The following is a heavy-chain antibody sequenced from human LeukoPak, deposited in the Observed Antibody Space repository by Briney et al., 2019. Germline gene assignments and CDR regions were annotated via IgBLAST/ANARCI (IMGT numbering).Heavy chain of an antibody. CDR1: GFTFSSYA. V-gene: IGHV3-30-3*01. Sequence: GGSLRLSCAASGFTFSSYAMHWVRQAPGKGLEWVAVISYDGSNKYYADSVKGRFTISRDNSKNTLYLQMNSLRAEDTAVYYCAKAPDGDYWGQGTLVTVSS. CDR2: ISYDGSNK. D-gene: IGHD5-24*01. CDR3: AKAPDGDY. J-gene: IGHJ4*02.